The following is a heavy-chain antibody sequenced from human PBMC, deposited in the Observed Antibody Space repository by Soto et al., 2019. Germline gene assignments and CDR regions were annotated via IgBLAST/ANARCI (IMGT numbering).Heavy chain of an antibody. D-gene: IGHD2-21*01. CDR2: IIPILGIA. Sequence: QVQLVQSGAEVKKPGSSVKVSCKASGGTFSSYTINSVRQAPGQGLEWMGRIIPILGIANYAQKFQGRVMITADKSTSTAYMELSSLRSEDTAVYYCASPSPQRGSGFLFAYWGQGTLVTVSS. J-gene: IGHJ4*02. CDR3: ASPSPQRGSGFLFAY. CDR1: GGTFSSYT. V-gene: IGHV1-69*02.